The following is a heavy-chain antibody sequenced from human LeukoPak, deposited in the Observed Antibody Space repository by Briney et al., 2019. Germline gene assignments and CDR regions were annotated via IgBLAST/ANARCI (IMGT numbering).Heavy chain of an antibody. D-gene: IGHD6-19*01. CDR1: GFTFSNYA. Sequence: GGSLRLSCAASGFTFSNYAMGWVRQAPGKGLEWVSGITGSGGTTFYADSVKGRFTISRDNSKNTLYLQMLSLRAEDTAVYYCAKEVDGSGWYFFDYWGQGTLVTVSS. CDR2: ITGSGGTT. CDR3: AKEVDGSGWYFFDY. J-gene: IGHJ4*02. V-gene: IGHV3-23*01.